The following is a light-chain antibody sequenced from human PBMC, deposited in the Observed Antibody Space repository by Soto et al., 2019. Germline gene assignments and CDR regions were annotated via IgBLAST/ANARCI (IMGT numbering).Light chain of an antibody. Sequence: EIVMTQSPVTLSVSPGERATLSCRASQSVSSNLAWYQQKPGQAPSLLIYGAFTRATGIPARFSGTGSGTEFTLTISSLPSEDFALYYCQQYNDWPLTFGQGTKVDIK. V-gene: IGKV3-15*01. J-gene: IGKJ1*01. CDR2: GAF. CDR3: QQYNDWPLT. CDR1: QSVSSN.